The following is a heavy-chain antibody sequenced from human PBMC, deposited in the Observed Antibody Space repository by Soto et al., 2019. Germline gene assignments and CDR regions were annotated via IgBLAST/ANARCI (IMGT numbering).Heavy chain of an antibody. V-gene: IGHV3-13*01. CDR2: VGTAGDT. J-gene: IGHJ4*02. CDR3: ARGVGSTTAEFDY. D-gene: IGHD1-26*01. Sequence: EVQLVESGGGVVQPGGSLRLSCAASGFTFSSHDMHWVRQTTGKGLEWVSGVGTAGDTYYLGSVKGRLTISRENAKKSLFLQMNSLRVGDTGIYYCARGVGSTTAEFDYWGQGPLVTVSS. CDR1: GFTFSSHD.